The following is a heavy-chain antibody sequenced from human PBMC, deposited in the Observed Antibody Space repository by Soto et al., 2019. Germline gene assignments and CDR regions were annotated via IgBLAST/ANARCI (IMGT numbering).Heavy chain of an antibody. CDR3: AKDGSHNFDY. D-gene: IGHD1-26*01. V-gene: IGHV3-30*18. CDR2: MSYDGSNY. CDR1: GFTFSHYA. J-gene: IGHJ4*02. Sequence: QVQLVESGGGVVQPGRSLRLSCAASGFTFSHYAMHWVRQAPGKGLEWVALMSYDGSNYYYADSVKGRFTISRDNSKHTLYLQMNSLRAEDTAVYYCAKDGSHNFDYWGPGTLVTVSS.